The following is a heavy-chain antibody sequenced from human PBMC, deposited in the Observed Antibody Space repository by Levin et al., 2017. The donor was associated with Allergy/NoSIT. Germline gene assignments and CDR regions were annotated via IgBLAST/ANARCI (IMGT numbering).Heavy chain of an antibody. CDR3: GRELGPATISGYYGVDV. D-gene: IGHD2-2*02. CDR1: GFTFSASE. Sequence: GESLKISCAASGFTFSASEMNWVRQAPGQGLEWLSFISPGGNTIYYADSVKGRFTTSRDNANNLVYLQMNSLRAEDTAVYHCGRELGPATISGYYGVDVWGQGTTVTVSS. V-gene: IGHV3-48*03. CDR2: ISPGGNTI. J-gene: IGHJ6*02.